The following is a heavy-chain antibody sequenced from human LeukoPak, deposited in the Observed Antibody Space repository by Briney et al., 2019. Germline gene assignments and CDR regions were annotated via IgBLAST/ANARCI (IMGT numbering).Heavy chain of an antibody. J-gene: IGHJ4*02. D-gene: IGHD3-10*01. V-gene: IGHV3-30*02. CDR1: GFTFSSYG. CDR2: IHYDGSKK. Sequence: GGSLRLSCAASGFTFSSYGMHWVRQAPGKGLEWVAFIHYDGSKKYYADSVKGRFTISRDDSKNTLYLQMNSLRAEDTAVYYCAKQYYYGSGSYYSFGYWGQGTLVTVSS. CDR3: AKQYYYGSGSYYSFGY.